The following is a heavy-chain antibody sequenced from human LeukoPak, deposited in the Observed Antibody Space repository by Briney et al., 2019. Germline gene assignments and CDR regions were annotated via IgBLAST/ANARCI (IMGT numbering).Heavy chain of an antibody. D-gene: IGHD3-16*01. J-gene: IGHJ4*02. Sequence: PGGSLRLSCAASGFTFSNSGMICLRQAPGKGREGVSSITGSGYNTYYAEFVKGRFNISSDNYKNTLYLQMRSLRAEDTAVYYCAKMGGYFDYWGQGTLVTVSS. CDR2: ITGSGYNT. CDR1: GFTFSNSG. CDR3: AKMGGYFDY. V-gene: IGHV3-23*01.